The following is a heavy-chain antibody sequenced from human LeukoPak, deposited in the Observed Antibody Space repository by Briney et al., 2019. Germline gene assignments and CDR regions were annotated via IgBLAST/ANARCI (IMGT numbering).Heavy chain of an antibody. V-gene: IGHV3-48*03. J-gene: IGHJ4*02. CDR2: ISTSGGTM. CDR1: GFTFSTYE. CDR3: ARGPSSPDY. D-gene: IGHD2-2*01. Sequence: PGGSLRLSCAASGFTFSTYEMNWVRQAPGKGLEWVSYISTSGGTMYYADSVKGRFTISRDNANNSLYLQMNSLRAEDTAVYYCARGPSSPDYWGQGTLVTVSS.